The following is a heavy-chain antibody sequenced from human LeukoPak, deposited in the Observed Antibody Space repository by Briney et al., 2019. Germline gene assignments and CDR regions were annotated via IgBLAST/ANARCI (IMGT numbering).Heavy chain of an antibody. D-gene: IGHD3-22*01. CDR2: ISYDGSNK. CDR1: GFTFSSYA. CDR3: ARDRDSSGYPYYFDY. J-gene: IGHJ4*02. Sequence: PGGSLRLSCAASGFTFSSYAMHWDRQSPGKGLEWVAVISYDGSNKYYADSVKGRFTISRDNSKNTLYLQMNSLRAEDTAVYYCARDRDSSGYPYYFDYWGQGTLVTVSS. V-gene: IGHV3-30-3*01.